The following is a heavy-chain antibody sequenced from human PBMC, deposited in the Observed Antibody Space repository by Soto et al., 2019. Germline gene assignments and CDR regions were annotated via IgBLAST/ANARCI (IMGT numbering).Heavy chain of an antibody. V-gene: IGHV5-51*01. CDR1: GYSFTNYW. J-gene: IGHJ6*02. Sequence: GESLKISCKGSGYSFTNYWIGWVRQMPGKGLEWMGIIYPGDSDTRYSPSFQGQVTISADKSISTAYLQWSSLKASDTAMYYCARPAQVVPAATYYYGMDVWGQGTTVTVSS. CDR2: IYPGDSDT. D-gene: IGHD2-2*01. CDR3: ARPAQVVPAATYYYGMDV.